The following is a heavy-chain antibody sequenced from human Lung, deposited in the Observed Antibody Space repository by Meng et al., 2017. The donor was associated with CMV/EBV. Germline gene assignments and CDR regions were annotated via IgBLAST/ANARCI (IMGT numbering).Heavy chain of an antibody. CDR3: ARAGPGWFDP. V-gene: IGHV4-61*01. CDR2: IYYSGST. CDR1: GGSVSSGSYD. Sequence: CHVSGGSVSSGSYDWSWIRQPPGKGLEWIGYIYYSGSTNYNPSLKSRVTISADTSKNQFSLRLSSVTAADTAVYYCARAGPGWFDPWGQGTLVTVSS. J-gene: IGHJ5*02.